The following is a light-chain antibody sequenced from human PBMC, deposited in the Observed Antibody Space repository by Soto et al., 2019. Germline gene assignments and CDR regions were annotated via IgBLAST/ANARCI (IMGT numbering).Light chain of an antibody. J-gene: IGLJ2*01. CDR2: GVT. CDR3: SSYTTSRIAI. V-gene: IGLV2-14*01. Sequence: QSVLTQPASVSGSPGQSITISCTGTSSDVGAYNYVSWYQQHPGKAPKLMIYGVTNRPSGVSNRFSGSNSGNTASLTISGLQAEDEADYYCSSYTTSRIAIFGGGTKLTVL. CDR1: SSDVGAYNY.